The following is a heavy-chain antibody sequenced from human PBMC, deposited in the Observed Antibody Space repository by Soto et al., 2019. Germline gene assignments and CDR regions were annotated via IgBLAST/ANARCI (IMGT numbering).Heavy chain of an antibody. CDR1: GYTFTSYG. CDR3: ARELRVVVPAAIPHYYYYGMDV. J-gene: IGHJ6*02. Sequence: ASVKVSCKASGYTFTSYGISWVRQAPGQGLEWMGWISAYNGNTNYAQKLQGRVTMTTDTSTSTAYMELRSLRSDDTAVYYCARELRVVVPAAIPHYYYYGMDVWGQGTTVTAP. CDR2: ISAYNGNT. D-gene: IGHD2-2*01. V-gene: IGHV1-18*04.